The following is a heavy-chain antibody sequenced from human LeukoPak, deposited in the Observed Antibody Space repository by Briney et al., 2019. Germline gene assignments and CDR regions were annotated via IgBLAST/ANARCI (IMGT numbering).Heavy chain of an antibody. CDR1: GGSFSGYY. CDR3: AKAHNKRSGSFHGFDP. V-gene: IGHV4-34*01. J-gene: IGHJ5*02. D-gene: IGHD1-26*01. CDR2: INHSGST. Sequence: SATLSLTCAVYGGSFSGYYWSWIRQPPGKGLEWIGEINHSGSTNYNPSLKSRVTISVDTSKNQFSLKLSSVTAADTAVYYCAKAHNKRSGSFHGFDPWGQGTLVTVSS.